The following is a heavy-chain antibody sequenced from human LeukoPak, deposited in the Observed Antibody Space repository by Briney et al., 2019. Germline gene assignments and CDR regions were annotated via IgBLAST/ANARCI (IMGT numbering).Heavy chain of an antibody. D-gene: IGHD3-16*01. CDR1: GYTFTGYL. CDR3: ARAYYDYVWGSHYYFDY. Sequence: ASVKVSCKASGYTFTGYLMHWVRQAPGQGLEWMGWIDPNSGGTNYSQEFQGRVTITRDTSASTAYMELSSLRSEDMAVYYCARAYYDYVWGSHYYFDYWGQGTLVTVSS. V-gene: IGHV1-2*02. J-gene: IGHJ4*02. CDR2: IDPNSGGT.